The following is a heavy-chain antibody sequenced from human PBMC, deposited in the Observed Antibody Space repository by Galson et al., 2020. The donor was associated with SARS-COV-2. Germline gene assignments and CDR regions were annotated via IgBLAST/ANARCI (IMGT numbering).Heavy chain of an antibody. J-gene: IGHJ4*02. CDR3: VRIVSLYRSGTFFDF. CDR1: GFSLSTSGLC. V-gene: IGHV2-70*11. CDR2: IDWDNGK. Sequence: ESGPTLVKPTQTLTLTCTFSGFSLSTSGLCVSWIRQPPGKALEWLARIDWDNGKYYNTPLKSRLTISKDTSKNQVVLTMTNMDPVDTATYYCVRIVSLYRSGTFFDFWGQGTLVTVSS. D-gene: IGHD3-10*01.